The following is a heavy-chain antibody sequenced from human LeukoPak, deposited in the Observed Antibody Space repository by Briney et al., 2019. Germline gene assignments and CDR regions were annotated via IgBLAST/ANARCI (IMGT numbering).Heavy chain of an antibody. CDR1: GFTLSSNY. D-gene: IGHD4-17*01. J-gene: IGHJ4*02. CDR2: IYSGGST. V-gene: IGHV3-53*01. CDR3: ARALYGDYGIFDY. Sequence: GGSLRLSCAASGFTLSSNYMTWVRQAPGKGLEWVTVIYSGGSTYYADSVKGRFTISRDDSKNTLYLQMNSLRAEDTAVYYCARALYGDYGIFDYWGQGTLVSVSS.